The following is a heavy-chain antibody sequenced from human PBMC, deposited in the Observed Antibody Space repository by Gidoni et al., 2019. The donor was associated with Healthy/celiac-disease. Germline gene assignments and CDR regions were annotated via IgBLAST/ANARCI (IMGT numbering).Heavy chain of an antibody. J-gene: IGHJ4*02. CDR1: GGSFRGYY. Sequence: QVQLQQCGAGLLKPSETLSLACAVYGGSFRGYYWSWIRQHPGKGLEWIGEIHHSGSTNYNPSLKSRVTISVDTSKNQFSLKLISVTAADTAVYYCARGGTVVGISDYGGQGTLVTVSS. V-gene: IGHV4-34*01. CDR2: IHHSGST. D-gene: IGHD2-15*01. CDR3: ARGGTVVGISDY.